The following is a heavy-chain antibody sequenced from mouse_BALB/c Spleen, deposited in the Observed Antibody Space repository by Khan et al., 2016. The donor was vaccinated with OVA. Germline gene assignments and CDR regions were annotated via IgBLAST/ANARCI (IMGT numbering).Heavy chain of an antibody. Sequence: EVELVESGGDLVKPGGSLRLSCAASGFTFSTYGMSWVRQPPEKRLEWVATINSDGDYTYYPDTVKGRFTISRNNAENHLYLQMSSLKSEDTAIYYCASPLTGSIAYWGQGTLVTVSA. V-gene: IGHV5-6*01. CDR3: ASPLTGSIAY. D-gene: IGHD4-1*01. CDR1: GFTFSTYG. CDR2: INSDGDYT. J-gene: IGHJ3*01.